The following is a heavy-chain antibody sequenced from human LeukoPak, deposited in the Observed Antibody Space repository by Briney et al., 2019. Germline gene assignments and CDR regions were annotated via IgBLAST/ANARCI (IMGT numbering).Heavy chain of an antibody. V-gene: IGHV3-21*01. CDR1: GFTFNTFS. CDR2: ISSTSTYI. CDR3: ARVISGSLDY. D-gene: IGHD1-26*01. Sequence: GGSLRLSCAASGFTFNTFSMNWVRQAPGKGLEWVSSISSTSTYIYYADSVKGRFTISRDNAKNSLYLQMNSLRAEDTAVYYRARVISGSLDYWGQGTLVTVSS. J-gene: IGHJ4*02.